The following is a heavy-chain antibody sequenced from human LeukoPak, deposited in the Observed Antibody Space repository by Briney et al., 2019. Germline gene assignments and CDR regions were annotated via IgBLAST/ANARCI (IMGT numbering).Heavy chain of an antibody. CDR2: LTDSSGFT. D-gene: IGHD3-22*01. V-gene: IGHV3-11*03. J-gene: IGHJ3*02. Sequence: GGSLRLSCVATGFTFSDYHMIWLRQAPGKGLEWLSYLTDSSGFTNYADSVKGRFTISRDNAKNSLYLQMNSLRADDTAVYYCARQGGPMTVVVKVASDIWGQGTMVTVSS. CDR1: GFTFSDYH. CDR3: ARQGGPMTVVVKVASDI.